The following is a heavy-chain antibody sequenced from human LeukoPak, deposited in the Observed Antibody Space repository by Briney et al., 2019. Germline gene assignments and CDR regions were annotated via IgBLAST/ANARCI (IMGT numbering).Heavy chain of an antibody. CDR2: IKHDGSDK. CDR3: SARRLTVTTEIDY. D-gene: IGHD4-17*01. J-gene: IGHJ4*02. CDR1: GFTFSHNW. Sequence: GGSLRLSCVASGFTFSHNWMTWVRQAPGKGLELVANIKHDGSDKYYVDSVEGRFTISRDNSKNTVYLQMNRLRVDDTAVYYCSARRLTVTTEIDYWGQGTLVTVSS. V-gene: IGHV3-7*01.